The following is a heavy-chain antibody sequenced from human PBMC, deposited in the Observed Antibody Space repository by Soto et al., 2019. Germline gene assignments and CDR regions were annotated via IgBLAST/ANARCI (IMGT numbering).Heavy chain of an antibody. Sequence: QVQLVQSGAELKEPGDSVRVSCEASGYTFTAYYIHWVRQAPGQGLEWMGWINPRFGDTSYAQVLQGRVSMTRDTSSSTVYMELSRLTSDATAIYYCARNMDYYYGTGSGNGHGFWGQGTTVTVFS. CDR3: ARNMDYYYGTGSGNGHGF. D-gene: IGHD3-10*01. CDR1: GYTFTAYY. J-gene: IGHJ6*02. V-gene: IGHV1-2*02. CDR2: INPRFGDT.